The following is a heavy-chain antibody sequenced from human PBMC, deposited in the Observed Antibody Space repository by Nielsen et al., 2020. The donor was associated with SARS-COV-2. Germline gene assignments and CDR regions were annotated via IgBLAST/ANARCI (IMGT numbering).Heavy chain of an antibody. D-gene: IGHD4-17*01. Sequence: SVKVSCKASEYSFSDYYVHWVRQAPGQGLEWMGGIVPLFGSKHYAQKFQGRVTITADESTSTAHMELSRLRFDDTAVYYCATFNEWPTTSVEYWGQGTLVTVSA. V-gene: IGHV1-69*13. CDR3: ATFNEWPTTSVEY. J-gene: IGHJ4*02. CDR1: EYSFSDYY. CDR2: IVPLFGSK.